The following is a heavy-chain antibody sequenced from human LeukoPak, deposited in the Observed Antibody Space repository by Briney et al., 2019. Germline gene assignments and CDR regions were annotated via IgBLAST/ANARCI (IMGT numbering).Heavy chain of an antibody. J-gene: IGHJ4*02. V-gene: IGHV1-2*02. D-gene: IGHD5-18*01. CDR3: ARAGGYSYGPYFDY. CDR2: INPNSGGT. CDR1: GYTFTSYD. Sequence: ASVKVSCKASGYTFTSYDINWVLQATGQGLEWMGWINPNSGGTNYAQKFQGRVTMTRDTSISTAYMELSRLRSDDTAVYYCARAGGYSYGPYFDYWGQGTLVTVSS.